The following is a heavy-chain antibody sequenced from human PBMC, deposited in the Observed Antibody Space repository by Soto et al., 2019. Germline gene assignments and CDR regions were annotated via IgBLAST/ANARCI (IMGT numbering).Heavy chain of an antibody. CDR2: IYYSGST. Sequence: SETLSLTCTVSGGSISSGGYYWSWIRQHPGKGLEWIGYIYYSGSTYYNPSLKSRVTISVDTSKNQFSLKLSSVTAADTAVYYCARGITMVRGVQNNWFDPWGQGTLVTVSS. J-gene: IGHJ5*02. D-gene: IGHD3-10*01. CDR3: ARGITMVRGVQNNWFDP. V-gene: IGHV4-31*03. CDR1: GGSISSGGYY.